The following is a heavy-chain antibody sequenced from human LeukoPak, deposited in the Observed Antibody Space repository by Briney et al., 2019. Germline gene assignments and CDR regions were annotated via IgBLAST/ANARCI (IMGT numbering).Heavy chain of an antibody. V-gene: IGHV4-4*07. CDR1: GDSISGYY. J-gene: IGHJ4*02. Sequence: KPSETLSLTCSVSGDSISGYYWSWIRQPAGKGLEWIGRIYTSGSTNYNPSLKSRVTMSVDTSKNQFSLNLTSATAADTAVYYCARDRSASYRFDCWGQGTLVTVSS. D-gene: IGHD1-26*01. CDR2: IYTSGST. CDR3: ARDRSASYRFDC.